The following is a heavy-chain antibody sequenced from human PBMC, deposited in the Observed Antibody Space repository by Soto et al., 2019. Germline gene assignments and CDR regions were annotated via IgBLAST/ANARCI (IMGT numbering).Heavy chain of an antibody. CDR1: GGSFSGYY. J-gene: IGHJ6*02. CDR2: INHSGST. D-gene: IGHD3-10*01. Sequence: SETLSLTCAVYGGSFSGYYLTWIRQPPGTGLEWIGEINHSGSTNYNPSLKSRGTISVDTSKNQFSLKLSSVTAADTAVYYCARVFGFGGMDVWGQGTTVTVSS. CDR3: ARVFGFGGMDV. V-gene: IGHV4-34*09.